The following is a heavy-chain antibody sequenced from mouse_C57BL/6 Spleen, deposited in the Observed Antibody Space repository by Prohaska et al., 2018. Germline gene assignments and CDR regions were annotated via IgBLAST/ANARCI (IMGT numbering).Heavy chain of an antibody. V-gene: IGHV1-74*01. D-gene: IGHD2-3*01. CDR2: IHPSDSDT. J-gene: IGHJ2*01. CDR1: GYTFTSYW. Sequence: EMVKPGASVKVSCKASGYTFTSYWMPWVKQRPGQGLEWIGRIHPSDSDTNYNQKFKGKATLTVDKSSSTAYMQLSSLTSEDSAVYYCAIYDGYYLYYFDYWGQGTTLTVSS. CDR3: AIYDGYYLYYFDY.